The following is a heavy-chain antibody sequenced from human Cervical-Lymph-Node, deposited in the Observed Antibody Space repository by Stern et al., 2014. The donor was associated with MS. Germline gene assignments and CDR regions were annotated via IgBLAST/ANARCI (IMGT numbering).Heavy chain of an antibody. CDR2: IYPDDSDI. CDR1: GYTFTNNW. V-gene: IGHV5-51*01. Sequence: EVQLVESGAEVKKPGESLKISCKGSGYTFTNNWIAWVRQMPGKGLEWMGIIYPDDSDIRYTPPLQGRVPISADKSISTPSLQWSSLRPADSAVYYCARHPPRRKWDDPNYGMDVWGQGTTVTVSS. J-gene: IGHJ6*02. D-gene: IGHD1-1*01. CDR3: ARHPPRRKWDDPNYGMDV.